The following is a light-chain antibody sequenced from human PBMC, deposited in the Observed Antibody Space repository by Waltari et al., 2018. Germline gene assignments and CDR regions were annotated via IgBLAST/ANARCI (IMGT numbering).Light chain of an antibody. CDR2: LAS. V-gene: IGKV1-33*01. CDR3: QHYDNLLLT. J-gene: IGKJ4*01. CDR1: QDIANY. Sequence: DIQMTQSPSSLSASVGHRVSISCQASQDIANYLNWYQQKPGKAPKLLIYLASNLETGVPSRFSGSGSGAYFTFTISSLQPEDIATYYCQHYDNLLLTFGGGTKVEIK.